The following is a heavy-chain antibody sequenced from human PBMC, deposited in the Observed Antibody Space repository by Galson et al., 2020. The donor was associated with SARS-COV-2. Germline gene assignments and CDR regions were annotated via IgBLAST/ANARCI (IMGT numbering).Heavy chain of an antibody. CDR2: ISYDGSNK. CDR3: ARGGLDEGLAFDI. D-gene: IGHD6-19*01. V-gene: IGHV3-30-3*01. Sequence: GGSLRLSCAASGFTFSSYAMHWVRQAPGKGLEWVAVISYDGSNKYYADSVKGRFTISRDNSKNTLYLQMNSLRAEDTAVYYCARGGLDEGLAFDIWGQGTMVTVSS. CDR1: GFTFSSYA. J-gene: IGHJ3*02.